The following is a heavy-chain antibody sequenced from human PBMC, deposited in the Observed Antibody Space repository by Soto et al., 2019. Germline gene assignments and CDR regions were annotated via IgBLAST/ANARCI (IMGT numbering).Heavy chain of an antibody. V-gene: IGHV3-23*01. Sequence: PGGSLRLSCAASGFTFSSYAMSWVRQAPGKGLEWVSAISGSGGSTYYADSVKGRFTISRDNSKNTLYLQMNSLRAEDTAVYYCAKGPRTGGMVVYAIGFAFDIWGQGTMVTVSS. CDR2: ISGSGGST. CDR1: GFTFSSYA. CDR3: AKGPRTGGMVVYAIGFAFDI. D-gene: IGHD2-8*02. J-gene: IGHJ3*02.